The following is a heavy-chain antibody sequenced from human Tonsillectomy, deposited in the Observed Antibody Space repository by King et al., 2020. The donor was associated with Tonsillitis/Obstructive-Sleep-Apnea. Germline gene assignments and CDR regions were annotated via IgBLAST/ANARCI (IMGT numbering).Heavy chain of an antibody. V-gene: IGHV4-31*03. D-gene: IGHD4-17*01. CDR1: GGSISSGGYY. J-gene: IGHJ4*02. CDR2: IYYSGST. Sequence: VQLQESGPGLVKPSQTLSLTCTVSGGSISSGGYYWSWIRQHPGKGLEWIGCIYYSGSTYYNPSLKSRVTISIDTSKNQFSLKLSSVTPADTAVYYCARGSTVKSFDYWGQGTLVTVSS. CDR3: ARGSTVKSFDY.